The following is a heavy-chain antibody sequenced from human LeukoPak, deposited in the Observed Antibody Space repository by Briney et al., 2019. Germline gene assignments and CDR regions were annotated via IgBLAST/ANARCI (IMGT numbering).Heavy chain of an antibody. Sequence: GGSLRLSCAASGFTFSSYGMHWVRQAPGKGLEWVAFIRYDGSNKYYADSVKGRFTISRDNAKNSLYLQMSSLRAEDTALYYCAKGGNNRYCSGGSCSWGHYYYYYMDVWGKGTTVTISS. V-gene: IGHV3-30*02. CDR3: AKGGNNRYCSGGSCSWGHYYYYYMDV. CDR2: IRYDGSNK. D-gene: IGHD2-15*01. J-gene: IGHJ6*03. CDR1: GFTFSSYG.